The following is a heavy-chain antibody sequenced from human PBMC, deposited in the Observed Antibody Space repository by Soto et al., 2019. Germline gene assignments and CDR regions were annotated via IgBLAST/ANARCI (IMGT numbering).Heavy chain of an antibody. CDR3: ARDPSEGRVGNWFES. CDR1: GFTFSRHG. J-gene: IGHJ5*01. D-gene: IGHD2-2*01. CDR2: ISSTTSYV. Sequence: GGSLRLSCAASGFTFSRHGMNWLRQAPGKGLEWVASISSTTSYVYYADSVKGRFSTSRDNAKNILYLEMYALRTEDMAVYYCARDPSEGRVGNWFESWGQGTLVTVSS. V-gene: IGHV3-21*06.